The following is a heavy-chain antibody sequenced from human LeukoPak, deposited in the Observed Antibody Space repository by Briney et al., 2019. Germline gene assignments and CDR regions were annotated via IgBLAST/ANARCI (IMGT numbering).Heavy chain of an antibody. V-gene: IGHV3-23*01. Sequence: GGSLRLPCAASGFTFSSYAMSWVRQAPGKGLEWVSTFSGSSGSTYHADSVKGRFTISRDNSKNTLFLQMDSLRAEDTAVYYCAKVTTVAAHFDYWGQGTLVTVSS. CDR2: FSGSSGST. J-gene: IGHJ4*02. D-gene: IGHD4-23*01. CDR3: AKVTTVAAHFDY. CDR1: GFTFSSYA.